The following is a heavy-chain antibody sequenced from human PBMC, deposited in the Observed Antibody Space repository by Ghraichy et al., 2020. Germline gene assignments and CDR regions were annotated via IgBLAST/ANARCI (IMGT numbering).Heavy chain of an antibody. J-gene: IGHJ5*02. CDR3: ARVRGHYDILTGYYRGGWFDP. V-gene: IGHV4-31*03. CDR2: IYYSGST. D-gene: IGHD3-9*01. Sequence: LSLTCTVSGGSISSGGYYWSWIRQHPGKGLEWIGYIYYSGSTYYNPSLKSRVTISVDTSKNQFSLKLSSVTAADTAVYYCARVRGHYDILTGYYRGGWFDPWGQGTLVTVSS. CDR1: GGSISSGGYY.